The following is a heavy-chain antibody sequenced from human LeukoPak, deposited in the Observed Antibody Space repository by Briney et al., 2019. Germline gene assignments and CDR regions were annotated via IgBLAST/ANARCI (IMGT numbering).Heavy chain of an antibody. J-gene: IGHJ4*02. CDR2: INHSGST. V-gene: IGHV4-34*01. D-gene: IGHD1-26*01. CDR1: GGSISSYY. CDR3: ARGLPSGSYSAPLRY. Sequence: SETLSLTCTVSGGSISSYYWSWIRQPPGKGLEWIGEINHSGSTNYNPSLKSRVTISVDTSKNQFSLKLSSVTAADTAVYYCARGLPSGSYSAPLRYWGQGTLVTVSS.